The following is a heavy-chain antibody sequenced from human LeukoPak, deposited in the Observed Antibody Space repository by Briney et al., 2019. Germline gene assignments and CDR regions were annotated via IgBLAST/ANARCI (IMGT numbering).Heavy chain of an antibody. CDR3: TTPNYDFWSGYYSDY. CDR1: GFTFSNAW. D-gene: IGHD3-3*01. V-gene: IGHV3-15*01. Sequence: GGSLRLSCAASGFTFSNAWMSWVRQAPGKGLEWVGRIKSKTNGGTTDYAAPVKGRFTISRDDSKNTLYLQMNSLKTEDTAVYYCTTPNYDFWSGYYSDYWGQGTLVTVSS. J-gene: IGHJ4*02. CDR2: IKSKTNGGTT.